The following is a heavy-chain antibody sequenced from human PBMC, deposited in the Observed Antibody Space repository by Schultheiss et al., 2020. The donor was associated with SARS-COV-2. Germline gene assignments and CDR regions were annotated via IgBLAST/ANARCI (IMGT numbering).Heavy chain of an antibody. V-gene: IGHV4-59*01. Sequence: SETLSLTCAVYGGSFSGYYWSWIRQPPGKGLEWIGYIYYSGSINYNPSLKSRVTISVDTSKNQISLKMSSVTAADTAVYYCARAPPHEYQLLYLFDYWGQGTLVTVSS. CDR3: ARAPPHEYQLLYLFDY. CDR2: IYYSGSI. J-gene: IGHJ4*02. CDR1: GGSFSGYY. D-gene: IGHD2-2*02.